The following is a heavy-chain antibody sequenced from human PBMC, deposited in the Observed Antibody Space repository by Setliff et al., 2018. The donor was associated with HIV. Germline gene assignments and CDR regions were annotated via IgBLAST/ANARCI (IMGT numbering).Heavy chain of an antibody. CDR1: GGSISSGNYY. D-gene: IGHD5-12*01. CDR3: ERGGQSSGYGIEL. CDR2: IYTAGAI. Sequence: KPSETLSLTCSVPGGSISSGNYYWGWTRQPAGKGLEWIGHIYTAGAIKYNPSLKSRITISVDKSKNQFSLKLNSVTAADTAMYYCERGGQSSGYGIELWGQGTLVTVSS. J-gene: IGHJ4*02. V-gene: IGHV4-61*09.